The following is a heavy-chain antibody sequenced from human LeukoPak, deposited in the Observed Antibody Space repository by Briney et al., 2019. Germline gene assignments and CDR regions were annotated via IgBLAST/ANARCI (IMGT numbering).Heavy chain of an antibody. CDR1: GYTFTSYG. V-gene: IGHV1-18*01. CDR3: ARDPDTAMVIYYYGMDV. CDR2: ISAYNGNT. Sequence: ASVKVSCKASGYTFTSYGVSWVRQAPGQGLEWMGWISAYNGNTNYAQKLQGRVTMTTDTSTSTAYMELRSLRSDDTAVYYCARDPDTAMVIYYYGMDVWGQGTTVTVSS. J-gene: IGHJ6*02. D-gene: IGHD5-18*01.